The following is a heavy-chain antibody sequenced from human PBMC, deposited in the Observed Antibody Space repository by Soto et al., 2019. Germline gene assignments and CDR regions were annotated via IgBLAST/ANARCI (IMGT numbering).Heavy chain of an antibody. D-gene: IGHD5-12*01. CDR3: TTDPATTGGYYYYYGMDV. CDR1: GFTFSNAW. CDR2: IKSKTDGGTT. Sequence: GGSLRLSCAASGFTFSNAWMSWVRQAPGKGLEWVGRIKSKTDGGTTDYAAPVKGRFTISRDDSKNTLYLQMNSLKTEDTAVYYCTTDPATTGGYYYYYGMDVWGQGTTVTVSS. V-gene: IGHV3-15*01. J-gene: IGHJ6*02.